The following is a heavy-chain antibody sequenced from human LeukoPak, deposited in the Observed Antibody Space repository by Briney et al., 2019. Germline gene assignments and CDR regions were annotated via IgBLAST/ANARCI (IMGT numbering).Heavy chain of an antibody. Sequence: SQTLSLTCTVSGGSVSSGSFYWSWIRQTAGKGLEWIGRIYPSGDSQYSPSFRSRATISLDTRNQFSLKLSSVTAADTAVYFCARGYDRNGYQSRGFDYWGQGALVNVSS. D-gene: IGHD3-22*01. CDR1: GGSVSSGSFY. CDR3: ARGYDRNGYQSRGFDY. V-gene: IGHV4-61*02. J-gene: IGHJ4*02. CDR2: IYPSGDS.